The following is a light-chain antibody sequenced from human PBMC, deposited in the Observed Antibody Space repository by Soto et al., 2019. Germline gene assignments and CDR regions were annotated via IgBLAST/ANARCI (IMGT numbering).Light chain of an antibody. J-gene: IGKJ1*01. V-gene: IGKV1-5*03. CDR2: EAS. CDR3: QQYHTYWT. Sequence: DIQMTQSPSTLSASVGDRVTITCRASQSISSWLAWYQQKPGKAPKLLIYEASSLEIGVPSRFSGSGSGTEFTLTISSLQPDDFATYYCQQYHTYWTFGQGTKVEIQ. CDR1: QSISSW.